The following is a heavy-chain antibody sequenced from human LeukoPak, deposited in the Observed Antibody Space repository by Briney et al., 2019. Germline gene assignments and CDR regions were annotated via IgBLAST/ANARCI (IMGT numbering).Heavy chain of an antibody. CDR3: ARDAYDSSGEEYYFDY. D-gene: IGHD3-22*01. CDR2: IIPIFGTA. CDR1: GGTFSSYA. Sequence: GASVKVSCKXSGGTFSSYAISWVRQAPGQGLEWMGRIIPIFGTANYAQKFQGRVTITTDESTSTAYMELSSLRSEDTAVYYCARDAYDSSGEEYYFDYWGQGTLVTVSS. J-gene: IGHJ4*02. V-gene: IGHV1-69*05.